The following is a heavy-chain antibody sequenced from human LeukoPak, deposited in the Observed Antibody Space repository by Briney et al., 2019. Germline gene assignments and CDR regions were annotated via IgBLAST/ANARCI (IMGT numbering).Heavy chain of an antibody. D-gene: IGHD2-15*01. J-gene: IGHJ3*02. CDR1: GFTSGLTFGNYA. CDR3: AKDDVAASGHYDAFDI. CDR2: VGGVGGDT. Sequence: PGGSLTLSCGASGFTSGLTFGNYAMSWVRQAPGKGLEWVAAVGGVGGDTYYADSAKGRFTISRDTSKNTLNLKMSSLRAEDTAVYYCAKDDVAASGHYDAFDIWGQGTKVTVSA. V-gene: IGHV3-23*01.